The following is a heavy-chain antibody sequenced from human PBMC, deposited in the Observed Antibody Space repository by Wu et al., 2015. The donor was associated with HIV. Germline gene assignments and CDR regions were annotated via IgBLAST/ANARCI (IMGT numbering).Heavy chain of an antibody. CDR3: AAALGYCSSTSCANDAFDI. Sequence: QLVQSGPEVKKPGTSVKVSCKASGFTFTSSAMQWVRQARGQRLEWIGWIVVGSGNTNYAQKFQERVTITRDMSTSTAYMELSSLRSEDTAVYYCAAALGYCSSTSCANDAFDIWGQGTNGHRLF. CDR2: IVVGSGNT. J-gene: IGHJ3*02. CDR1: GFTFTSSA. D-gene: IGHD2-2*01. V-gene: IGHV1-58*02.